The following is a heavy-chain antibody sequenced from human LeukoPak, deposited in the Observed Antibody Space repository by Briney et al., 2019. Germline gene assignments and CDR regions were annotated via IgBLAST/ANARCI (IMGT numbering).Heavy chain of an antibody. J-gene: IGHJ4*02. Sequence: SQTLSLTCTVSGGSISSGSYCWSWLRQPAGKGLEWIGRIYNSGRTNYNPSLKSRVIISIDTTNYLCSLNLRSVTAADAAVYYCARAGVLLEMCFDYWGQGTLVTVSS. CDR2: IYNSGRT. CDR3: ARAGVLLEMCFDY. D-gene: IGHD5-24*01. CDR1: GGSISSGSYC. V-gene: IGHV4-61*02.